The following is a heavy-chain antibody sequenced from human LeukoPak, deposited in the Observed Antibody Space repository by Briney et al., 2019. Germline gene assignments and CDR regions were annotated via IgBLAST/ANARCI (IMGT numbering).Heavy chain of an antibody. Sequence: GGSLRLSCAASGFIFSSYWMNWVRQAPGKGLEWVANIKRDGNEKNYVDSVKGRFSISRDNAKNSLYLQMDSLRAEDTAVYYCAKEGAYPIITYDSWGQGALVTVSS. CDR2: IKRDGNEK. D-gene: IGHD3-10*01. CDR3: AKEGAYPIITYDS. CDR1: GFIFSSYW. V-gene: IGHV3-7*01. J-gene: IGHJ5*01.